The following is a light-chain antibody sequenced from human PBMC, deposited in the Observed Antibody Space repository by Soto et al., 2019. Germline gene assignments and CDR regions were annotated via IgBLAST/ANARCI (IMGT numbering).Light chain of an antibody. CDR2: GPS. CDR1: HTISSSY. V-gene: IGKV3-20*01. CDR3: QQYMSYS. J-gene: IGKJ1*01. Sequence: EIVLTQSPGTLSLSPGERATLSCRASHTISSSYLAWYQQKPGQAPRLLIYGPSTRATGIPARFSGSGSGTEFTLTISSLQPDDFATYYCQQYMSYSFGQGTRWIS.